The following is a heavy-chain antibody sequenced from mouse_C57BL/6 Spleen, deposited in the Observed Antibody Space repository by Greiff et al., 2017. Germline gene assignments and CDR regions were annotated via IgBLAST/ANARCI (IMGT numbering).Heavy chain of an antibody. CDR1: GYSITSGYY. D-gene: IGHD1-1*01. CDR3: ARGNYYGSRGYFDV. CDR2: ISYDGSN. Sequence: ESGPGLVKPSQSLSLTCSVTGYSITSGYYWNWIRQFPGNKLEWMGYISYDGSNNYNPSLKNRISITRDTSKNQFFLKLNSVTTEDTATYYCARGNYYGSRGYFDVWGTGTTVTVSS. J-gene: IGHJ1*03. V-gene: IGHV3-6*01.